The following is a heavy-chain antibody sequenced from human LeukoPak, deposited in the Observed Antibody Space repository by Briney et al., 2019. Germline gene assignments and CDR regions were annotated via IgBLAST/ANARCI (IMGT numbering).Heavy chain of an antibody. CDR1: GFTFSNYG. Sequence: GGSLRLSCEASGFTFSNYGMHWVRQAPGKGLEWVAVIWYDGSNRYYADSVKGRFTISRDNSKNTLYLEMNSLRAEDTAVYYCAREVVAAAGNDAFDFWGQGTKVTVSS. CDR2: IWYDGSNR. CDR3: AREVVAAAGNDAFDF. V-gene: IGHV3-33*08. D-gene: IGHD6-13*01. J-gene: IGHJ3*01.